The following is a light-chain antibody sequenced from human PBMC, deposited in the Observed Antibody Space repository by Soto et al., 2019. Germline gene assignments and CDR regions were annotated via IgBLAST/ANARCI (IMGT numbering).Light chain of an antibody. Sequence: EIVMTQSPATLSVSPGERATLSCRASQSVSSNLAWYQQKPGQAPRLLIYGASTRATGIPARFSGSGSGTEFTLTISSLQSEDFASYICQQYNSYSTFGQGTKVEVK. CDR2: GAS. V-gene: IGKV3-15*01. J-gene: IGKJ1*01. CDR1: QSVSSN. CDR3: QQYNSYST.